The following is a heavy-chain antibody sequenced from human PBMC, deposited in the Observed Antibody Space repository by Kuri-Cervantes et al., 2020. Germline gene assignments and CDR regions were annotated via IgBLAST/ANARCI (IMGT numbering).Heavy chain of an antibody. V-gene: IGHV3-33*08. CDR3: ARNYDAPEELDY. Sequence: GGSLRLSCAASGFTFSSYAMHWVRQAPGKGLEWVAVIWYDGSNKYYADSVKGRFTISRDNSKNTLYLQMNSLRAEDTAVYYCARNYDAPEELDYWGQGTLVTVSS. D-gene: IGHD3-3*01. CDR2: IWYDGSNK. CDR1: GFTFSSYA. J-gene: IGHJ4*02.